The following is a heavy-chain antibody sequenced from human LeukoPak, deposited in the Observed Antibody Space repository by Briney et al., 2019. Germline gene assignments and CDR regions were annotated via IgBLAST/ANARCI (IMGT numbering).Heavy chain of an antibody. D-gene: IGHD4-17*01. Sequence: GSLRLPCAASGFTFSTYTMNWVRQAPGKGLEWVSSITSSSSYISYADSVKGRFTISRDNAKNSLFLQMNSLRAEDAAVYYCARDPGEGDYWGQGTLVTVSS. V-gene: IGHV3-21*01. CDR1: GFTFSTYT. CDR2: ITSSSSYI. J-gene: IGHJ4*02. CDR3: ARDPGEGDY.